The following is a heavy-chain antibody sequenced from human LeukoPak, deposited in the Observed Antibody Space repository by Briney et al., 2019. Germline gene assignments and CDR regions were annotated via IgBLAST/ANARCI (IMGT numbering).Heavy chain of an antibody. CDR2: INADNGDT. Sequence: ASVKVSCKASGYTFTNYAMHWVRQAPGRRLEWMGWINADNGDTKCSQQFQGRVTITRDTSASTAHMELTSLRSEDTAVYYCARGIGATSGWYLIDYWGQGALVTVSS. J-gene: IGHJ4*02. CDR3: ARGIGATSGWYLIDY. CDR1: GYTFTNYA. V-gene: IGHV1-3*01. D-gene: IGHD6-19*01.